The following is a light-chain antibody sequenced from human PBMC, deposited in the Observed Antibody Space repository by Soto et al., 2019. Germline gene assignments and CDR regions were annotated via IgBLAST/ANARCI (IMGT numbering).Light chain of an antibody. CDR1: SSDVGTYNY. J-gene: IGLJ2*01. V-gene: IGLV2-14*01. Sequence: QSALTQPASVSGSPGQSITISCTGTSSDVGTYNYVSWYQQHPGKAPKLMIYEVTNRPSGVSNRFSGSKSGNTDYLTISGLQAEDEADYYCSSYTTSSTLVFGGGTKVTVL. CDR3: SSYTTSSTLV. CDR2: EVT.